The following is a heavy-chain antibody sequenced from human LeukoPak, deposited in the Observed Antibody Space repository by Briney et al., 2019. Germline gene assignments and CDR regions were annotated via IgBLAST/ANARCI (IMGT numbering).Heavy chain of an antibody. Sequence: SETLSLTCTVSGGSISSSSYYWGWIRQPPGRGLEWIGSINYSGITYYNPSLKSRVTLSVDTSKNQFSLRLNSVTAADTAVYYCARVDIAVVPSTNFDYWGQGTLVTVSS. D-gene: IGHD2-15*01. CDR3: ARVDIAVVPSTNFDY. V-gene: IGHV4-39*01. CDR1: GGSISSSSYY. CDR2: INYSGIT. J-gene: IGHJ4*02.